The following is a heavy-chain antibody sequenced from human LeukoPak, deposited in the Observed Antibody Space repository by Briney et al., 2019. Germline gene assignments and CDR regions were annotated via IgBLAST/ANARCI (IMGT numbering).Heavy chain of an antibody. CDR1: GGSISRYY. CDR3: ARDRSIAGYGFDI. V-gene: IGHV4-59*01. Sequence: PSETPSLTRPVSGGSISRYYWSWVRQPPGEGPGWVGYIYYSGSTNYNPSLKSRVTISVDTSKNQFSLELSSVTAADTAVYYCARDRSIAGYGFDIWGQGTMVTVSS. J-gene: IGHJ3*02. CDR2: IYYSGST. D-gene: IGHD6-13*01.